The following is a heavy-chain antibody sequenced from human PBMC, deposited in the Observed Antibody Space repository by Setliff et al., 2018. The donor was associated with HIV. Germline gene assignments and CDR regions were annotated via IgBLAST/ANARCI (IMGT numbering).Heavy chain of an antibody. Sequence: SETLSLSCIASGFNFGDYGMTWVRQPPGKGLEWIGFISYSGTTNYNPSLKSRVTISVDTSKNQFSLRLNSVTAADTAVYYCARQGNIVVVTSFDYWGQGTLVTVSS. V-gene: IGHV4-59*08. CDR2: ISYSGTT. CDR1: GFNFGDYG. CDR3: ARQGNIVVVTSFDY. D-gene: IGHD2-21*02. J-gene: IGHJ4*02.